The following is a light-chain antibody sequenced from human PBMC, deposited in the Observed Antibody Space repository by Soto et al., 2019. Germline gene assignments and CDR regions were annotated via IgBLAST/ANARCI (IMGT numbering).Light chain of an antibody. J-gene: IGKJ3*01. CDR2: GAS. V-gene: IGKV3-20*01. Sequence: EIVLTQSPGTLSLSPGERATLSCRASQSVSSNYLAWYQQKPGQAPRRLIYGASSSAPGIPDRFSGSGSGTDFTLTISRLEPEDFAVYYCQHYGDSPPFTFGPGTKVDIK. CDR3: QHYGDSPPFT. CDR1: QSVSSNY.